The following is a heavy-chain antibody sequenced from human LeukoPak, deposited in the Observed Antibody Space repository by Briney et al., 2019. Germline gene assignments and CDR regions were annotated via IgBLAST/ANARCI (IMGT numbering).Heavy chain of an antibody. CDR2: INHSRST. V-gene: IGHV4-34*01. J-gene: IGHJ4*02. CDR1: GGSFSGYY. Sequence: PSETLSLTCAVYGGSFSGYYWSWIRHPPGKGLEWIGEINHSRSTNYNPSLKSRVTISVDTSKNQFSLKLSSVTAADTAVYYCALSSGWYIGEDYWGQGTLVTVSS. CDR3: ALSSGWYIGEDY. D-gene: IGHD6-19*01.